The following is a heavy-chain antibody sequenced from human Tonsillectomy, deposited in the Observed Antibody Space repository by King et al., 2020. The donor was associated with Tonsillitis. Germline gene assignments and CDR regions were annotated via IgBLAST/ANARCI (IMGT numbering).Heavy chain of an antibody. CDR1: GFAFRSYA. Sequence: VQLVESGGGLVQPGGSLRLSCAASGFAFRSYAMSWVRQAPGKGLEWVSAISGSGGSTYYADSVKGRFTISRDNSKNTLYLQMNSLRAEDTAIYYCARDTYGGDPNDAFDIWGQGTMVTVSS. CDR2: ISGSGGST. J-gene: IGHJ3*02. CDR3: ARDTYGGDPNDAFDI. D-gene: IGHD2-21*02. V-gene: IGHV3-23*04.